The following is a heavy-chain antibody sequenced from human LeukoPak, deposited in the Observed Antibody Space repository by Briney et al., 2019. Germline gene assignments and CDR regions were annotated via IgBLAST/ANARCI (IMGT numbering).Heavy chain of an antibody. CDR2: INPSGGST. CDR3: ARGPRITLVRGGQWHFYMAV. J-gene: IGHJ6*03. D-gene: IGHD3-10*01. Sequence: ASVKVSCKASGYTFTSYYIHWVRQAPGQGLEWMGIINPSGGSTNYAQKFQGRVTMTRDTSTSTVYMELSSLRSDDTAVYYCARGPRITLVRGGQWHFYMAVWGKGTTVTVSS. CDR1: GYTFTSYY. V-gene: IGHV1-46*01.